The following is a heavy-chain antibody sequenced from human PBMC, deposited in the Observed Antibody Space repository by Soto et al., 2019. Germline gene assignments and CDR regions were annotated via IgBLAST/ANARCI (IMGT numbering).Heavy chain of an antibody. J-gene: IGHJ5*02. CDR3: ARDSQP. V-gene: IGHV1-69*11. Sequence: GASVKVSCKASGGTFSSYAISWVRQAPGQGLEWMGRIIPFIGTANYAQKFQGRVTITADESTSTTYMELSSLRSEDTAVYYCARDSQPWGQGTLVTSPQ. CDR1: GGTFSSYA. CDR2: IIPFIGTA.